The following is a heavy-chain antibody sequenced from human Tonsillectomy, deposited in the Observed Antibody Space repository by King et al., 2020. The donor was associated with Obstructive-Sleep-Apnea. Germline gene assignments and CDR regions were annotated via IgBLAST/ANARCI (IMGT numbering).Heavy chain of an antibody. V-gene: IGHV3-48*04. CDR1: GFTFSSYS. CDR2: ISSSSSTI. D-gene: IGHD6-19*01. Sequence: VQLVESGGGLVQPGGSLRLSCAASGFTFSSYSMNWVRQAPGKGLEWVSYISSSSSTIYYADSAKGRFTISRDNAKNSLYLQMNSLRAEDTAVYYCAGGWYYFDYWGQGTLVTVSS. CDR3: AGGWYYFDY. J-gene: IGHJ4*02.